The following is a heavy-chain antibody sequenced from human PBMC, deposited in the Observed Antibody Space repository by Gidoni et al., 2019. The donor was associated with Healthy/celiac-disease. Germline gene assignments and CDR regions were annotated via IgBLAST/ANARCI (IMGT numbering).Heavy chain of an antibody. V-gene: IGHV4-59*01. CDR1: GGSISGDY. CDR2: IYYSGST. J-gene: IGHJ5*02. CDR3: ARAGYSNYLAWFDP. Sequence: QVQLQESGTGLVKPSETLSLTCTVSGGSISGDYWSWIRQPPGKGLEWIGYIYYSGSTNYNPSLKSRVTISVDTSKNQFSLRLSSVTAADTAVYYCARAGYSNYLAWFDPWGQGTLVTVSS. D-gene: IGHD4-4*01.